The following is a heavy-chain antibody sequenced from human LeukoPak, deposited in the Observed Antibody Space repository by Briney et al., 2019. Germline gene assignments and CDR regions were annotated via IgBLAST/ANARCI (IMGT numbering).Heavy chain of an antibody. J-gene: IGHJ4*02. CDR3: AVSGSYHYFDY. D-gene: IGHD1-26*01. CDR2: INPSGGST. V-gene: IGHV1-46*01. CDR1: GYTFTSYY. Sequence: GASVKVSCKASGYTFTSYYMHWVRQAPGQGLEWMGIINPSGGSTSYAQKSQGRVTMTRDTSTSTVYMELSNLRSEDTAVYYCAVSGSYHYFDYWGQGTLVTVSS.